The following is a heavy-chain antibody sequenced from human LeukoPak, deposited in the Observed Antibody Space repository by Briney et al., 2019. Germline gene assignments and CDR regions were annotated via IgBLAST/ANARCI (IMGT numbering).Heavy chain of an antibody. J-gene: IGHJ3*02. Sequence: ASVKVSCKASGGTFSSYALSWVRQAPGQGLEWLGRIIPILGIANYAQMFQGRVTITADKSTSTAYMELSSLRSEDTAVYYCARDRRYYDNGAFDIWGQGTMVTVSS. CDR3: ARDRRYYDNGAFDI. D-gene: IGHD3-22*01. CDR1: GGTFSSYA. V-gene: IGHV1-69*04. CDR2: IIPILGIA.